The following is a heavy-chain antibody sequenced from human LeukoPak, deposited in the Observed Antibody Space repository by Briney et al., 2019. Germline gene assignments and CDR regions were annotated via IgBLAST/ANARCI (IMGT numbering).Heavy chain of an antibody. D-gene: IGHD5-18*01. J-gene: IGHJ4*02. CDR1: GFTFSSYS. CDR2: ISSSSSYI. CDR3: ARDPRGYSHGSHFDY. Sequence: GGSLRLSCAASGFTFSSYSMNWVRQAPGKGLEWVSCISSSSSYIYYADSVKGRFTISRDNAKNSLYLQMNSLRAEDTAVYYCARDPRGYSHGSHFDYWGQGTLVTVSS. V-gene: IGHV3-21*01.